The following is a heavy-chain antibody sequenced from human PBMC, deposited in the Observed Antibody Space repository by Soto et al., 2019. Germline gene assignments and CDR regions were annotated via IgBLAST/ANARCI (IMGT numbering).Heavy chain of an antibody. CDR1: GYIFTNYA. V-gene: IGHV1-3*01. Sequence: VKVSCKASGYIFTNYAIHWVRQAPGQRLEWMGWISGADGNTRYSPKFQGRLTISTDTSASTAYMELSSPRSEDTAVFYCARDRTTSSTRRFDYWGQGTLVTVSS. CDR2: ISGADGNT. CDR3: ARDRTTSSTRRFDY. J-gene: IGHJ4*02. D-gene: IGHD4-17*01.